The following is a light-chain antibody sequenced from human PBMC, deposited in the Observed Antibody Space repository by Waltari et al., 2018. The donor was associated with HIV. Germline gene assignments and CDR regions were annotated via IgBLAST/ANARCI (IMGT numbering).Light chain of an antibody. CDR1: NIGSQT. Sequence: SYVLTPSPSVSVAPGQTARIPCGAANIGSQTGHWYQQKPGQAPLLVVYEDTDRPPGIPERISGSNSGNTATLTISAVEAGDEADYYCHVWDSSSAHVVFGGGTKVTVL. CDR3: HVWDSSSAHVV. V-gene: IGLV3-21*02. CDR2: EDT. J-gene: IGLJ2*01.